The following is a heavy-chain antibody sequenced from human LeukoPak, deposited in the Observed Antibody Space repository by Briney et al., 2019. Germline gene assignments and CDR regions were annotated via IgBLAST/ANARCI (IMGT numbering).Heavy chain of an antibody. Sequence: ASVKVSCKASGYTFTGYYMHWVRQAPGQGLEWMGWINPNSGGTNYAQKFQGRVTMTRDTSISTASMELSRLRSDDTAVYYCARCNGQQLVQYYFDYWGQGTLVTVSS. D-gene: IGHD6-13*01. CDR1: GYTFTGYY. CDR3: ARCNGQQLVQYYFDY. J-gene: IGHJ4*02. V-gene: IGHV1-2*02. CDR2: INPNSGGT.